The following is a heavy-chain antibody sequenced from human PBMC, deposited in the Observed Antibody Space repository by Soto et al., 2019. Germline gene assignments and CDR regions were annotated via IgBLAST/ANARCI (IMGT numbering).Heavy chain of an antibody. J-gene: IGHJ4*02. V-gene: IGHV1-69*12. CDR1: GGTFSSYA. Sequence: QVQLVQSGAEVKKPGSSVKVSCKASGGTFSSYAISWVRQAPGQGLEWMGGIIPIFGTANYAQKFQGRVTISADESTSTAYVELSSLRSEDTAVYYCARVVDTAVGGYFDYWGQGTLVTVSS. D-gene: IGHD5-18*01. CDR2: IIPIFGTA. CDR3: ARVVDTAVGGYFDY.